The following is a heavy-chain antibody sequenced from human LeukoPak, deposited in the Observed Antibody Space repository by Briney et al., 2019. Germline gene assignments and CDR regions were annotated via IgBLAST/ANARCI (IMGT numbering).Heavy chain of an antibody. CDR3: ARAMVRGVIIRTSNFDY. CDR2: IKQDGSEK. Sequence: GGSLRLSCAASGFTFSSYWMSWVRQAPEKGLEWVANIKQDGSEKYYVDSVKGRFTISRDNAKNSLYLQMNSLRAEDTAVYYCARAMVRGVIIRTSNFDYWGQGTLVTVSS. J-gene: IGHJ4*02. V-gene: IGHV3-7*05. CDR1: GFTFSSYW. D-gene: IGHD3-10*01.